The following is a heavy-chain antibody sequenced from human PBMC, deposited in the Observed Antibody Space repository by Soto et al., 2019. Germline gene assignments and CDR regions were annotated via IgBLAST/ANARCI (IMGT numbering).Heavy chain of an antibody. Sequence: PSETLSLTCAVYGGSFSGYYWSWIRQPPGKGLEWIGEINHSGSTNYDPSLKGRVTISVDTSKNQFSLKLSSVTAADTAVYYCARASSIAAAGTVYYYYGMDVWGQGTTVTVSS. CDR2: INHSGST. D-gene: IGHD6-13*01. J-gene: IGHJ6*02. CDR1: GGSFSGYY. CDR3: ARASSIAAAGTVYYYYGMDV. V-gene: IGHV4-34*01.